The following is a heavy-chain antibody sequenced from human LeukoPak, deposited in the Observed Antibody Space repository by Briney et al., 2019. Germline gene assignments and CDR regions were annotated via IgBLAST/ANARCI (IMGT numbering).Heavy chain of an antibody. Sequence: TGGSLRLSCAASGFTFSSYGMHWVRQAPGKGLEWVAVIWYDGGNKHYADSVKGRFTISRDNSKNTLYLQMNSLRAEDTAVYYCAKEMEAMTGFDYWGQGTLVTVSS. V-gene: IGHV3-33*06. J-gene: IGHJ4*02. CDR3: AKEMEAMTGFDY. D-gene: IGHD3-9*01. CDR1: GFTFSSYG. CDR2: IWYDGGNK.